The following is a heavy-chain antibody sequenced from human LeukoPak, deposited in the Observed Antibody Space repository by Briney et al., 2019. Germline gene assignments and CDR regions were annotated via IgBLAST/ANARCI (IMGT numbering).Heavy chain of an antibody. CDR2: ISWNSGSI. CDR3: AKDMDPYYYDSSGSDY. V-gene: IGHV3-9*01. J-gene: IGHJ4*02. D-gene: IGHD3-22*01. Sequence: PGRSLRLSCAASGFTFNDYAMHWVRQAPGKGLEWVSSISWNSGSIGYADSVKGRFTISRDNAKNSLYLQMNSLRAEDTALYYCAKDMDPYYYDSSGSDYWGQGTLVTVSS. CDR1: GFTFNDYA.